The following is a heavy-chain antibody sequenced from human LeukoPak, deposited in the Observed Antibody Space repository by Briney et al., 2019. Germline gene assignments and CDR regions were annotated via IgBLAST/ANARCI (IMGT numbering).Heavy chain of an antibody. CDR3: ARDVYRSGGSCSLYADY. V-gene: IGHV1-18*01. D-gene: IGHD2-15*01. CDR2: ISAYNGNT. CDR1: GYTFTSYG. Sequence: ASVKVSCKASGYTFTSYGISWVRQAPGQGLEWMGWISAYNGNTNYAQKLQGRVTMTTDTSTSTAYMELRSLRSDDTAVYYCARDVYRSGGSCSLYADYWGQGTLVTVSS. J-gene: IGHJ4*02.